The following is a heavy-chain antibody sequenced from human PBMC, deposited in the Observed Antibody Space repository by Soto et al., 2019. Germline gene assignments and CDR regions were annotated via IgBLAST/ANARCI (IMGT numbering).Heavy chain of an antibody. CDR1: GGSISSGGYS. V-gene: IGHV4-30-2*01. Sequence: QLQLLESGSRLVEPSQTLALTCAVSGGSISSGGYSWGWIRQPPGKGLEWIGYIYHSVSTYYNPSLKSRVTISVDRSKNQFSLRLSSVTAADTAVYYCARVPDYWGQGTLVTVSS. CDR3: ARVPDY. J-gene: IGHJ4*02. CDR2: IYHSVST.